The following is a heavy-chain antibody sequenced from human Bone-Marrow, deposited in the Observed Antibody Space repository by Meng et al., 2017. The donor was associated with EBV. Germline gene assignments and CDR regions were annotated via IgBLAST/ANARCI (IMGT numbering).Heavy chain of an antibody. CDR1: AVSVNSGTYH. CDR2: IYDTGTT. Sequence: VRLTESRPGLCRPTVTLQRTFVVSAVSVNSGTYHWSWIRQSPGKGLAWIGYIYDTGTTIYNPSLNSRVTILLETSKNQFSLRLHSVTTADTAVYYCAKSRSSTPGIVDDWGQGTLVTVSS. CDR3: AKSRSSTPGIVDD. V-gene: IGHV4-61*01. J-gene: IGHJ4*02. D-gene: IGHD3-10*01.